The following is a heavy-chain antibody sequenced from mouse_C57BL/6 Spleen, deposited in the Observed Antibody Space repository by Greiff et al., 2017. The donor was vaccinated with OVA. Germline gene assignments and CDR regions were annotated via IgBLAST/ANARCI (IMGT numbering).Heavy chain of an antibody. Sequence: EVQGVESGGGLVKPGGSLKLSCAASGFTFSDYGMHWVRQAPEKGLAWVAYISSGSSTIYYADTVKGRFTISRDNAKNTLCLQMTSLRSEDAAMYYCARSLTGSFAYWGQGTLVTVSA. CDR2: ISSGSSTI. J-gene: IGHJ3*01. V-gene: IGHV5-17*01. CDR3: ARSLTGSFAY. CDR1: GFTFSDYG. D-gene: IGHD4-1*01.